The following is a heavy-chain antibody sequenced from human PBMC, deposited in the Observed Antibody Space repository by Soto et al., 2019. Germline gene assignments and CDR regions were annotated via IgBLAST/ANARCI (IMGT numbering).Heavy chain of an antibody. CDR2: IRSNIDGATT. D-gene: IGHD3-9*01. CDR3: TTWGSFLTDYSR. Sequence: EVQLVESGGALVKPGGSLTLSCAASGFTFSHAWMNWVRHVPGKGLEWVGRIRSNIDGATTDYAAPVKGRFSISRDDSKNTVFLQMNSLKTEDTGVYYCTTWGSFLTDYSRWGQGALVTVSS. J-gene: IGHJ4*02. CDR1: GFTFSHAW. V-gene: IGHV3-15*02.